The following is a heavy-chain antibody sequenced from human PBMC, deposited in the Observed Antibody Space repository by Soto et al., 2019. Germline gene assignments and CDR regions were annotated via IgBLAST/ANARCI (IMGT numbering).Heavy chain of an antibody. J-gene: IGHJ4*02. CDR3: ARQIYDSSGYYYAY. V-gene: IGHV4-39*01. Sequence: QMQLQESGPGLVKPSETLSLTCTVSGGSISSSSYYWCWIRQPPGQGLEWLGTIYSLGNTYYNPSLKSRVTISVDKSKSQLFLKLSSVTAPDTAVYCCARQIYDSSGYYYAYWGQGTLVTVSS. CDR1: GGSISSSSYY. CDR2: IYSLGNT. D-gene: IGHD3-22*01.